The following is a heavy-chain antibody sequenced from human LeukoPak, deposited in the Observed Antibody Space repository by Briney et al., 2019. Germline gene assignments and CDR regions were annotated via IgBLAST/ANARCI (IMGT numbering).Heavy chain of an antibody. V-gene: IGHV3-43*01. Sequence: GGSLRLSCAASGFTFDDYTMHWVRQAPGKGLEWVSLISWDGGSTYYADSVKGRFTISRDNSKNSLYLQMNSLRTEDTALYYCAKDKGGEQWLVRSLGYWGQGTLVTVSS. D-gene: IGHD6-19*01. CDR2: ISWDGGST. J-gene: IGHJ4*02. CDR1: GFTFDDYT. CDR3: AKDKGGEQWLVRSLGY.